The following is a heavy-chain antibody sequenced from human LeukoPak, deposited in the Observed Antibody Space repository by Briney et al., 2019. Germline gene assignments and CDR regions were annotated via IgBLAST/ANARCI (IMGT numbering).Heavy chain of an antibody. CDR2: SPRGDIT. Sequence: GGSLRLSCAASGFTVSSSYMSWVRQAPGKGLEWVSGISPRGDITYYKDSVRGRFTISRDNFKNTVSLQLNSLRAEDTAMYYCAKDDDWGRFNHWGQGTLVTVSS. V-gene: IGHV3-53*01. J-gene: IGHJ1*01. CDR3: AKDDDWGRFNH. D-gene: IGHD3-16*01. CDR1: GFTVSSSY.